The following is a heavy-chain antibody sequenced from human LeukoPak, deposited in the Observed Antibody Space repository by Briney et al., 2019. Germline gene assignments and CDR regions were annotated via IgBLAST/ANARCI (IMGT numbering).Heavy chain of an antibody. CDR1: GGSFSSTTYY. V-gene: IGHV4-39*01. J-gene: IGHJ4*02. CDR3: ARHFGDFWSGYHDYYFDY. D-gene: IGHD3-3*01. CDR2: IYYSGST. Sequence: SETVSLTCTVSGGSFSSTTYYWGWIRQPPGKGLEWIGSIYYSGSTYYNPSLKSRLTISVDTSKSQFSLKLNSVTAADTAVYYCARHFGDFWSGYHDYYFDYWGQGTLVTVSS.